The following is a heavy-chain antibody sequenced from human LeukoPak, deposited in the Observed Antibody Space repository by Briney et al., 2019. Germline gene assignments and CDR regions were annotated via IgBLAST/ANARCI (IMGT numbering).Heavy chain of an antibody. D-gene: IGHD2-15*01. CDR1: GYTFTGYH. Sequence: GASVKVSCKASGYTFTGYHMHWVRQAPGQGLEWMGWINPNSGGTNYAQKFQGRVTMTRDTSISTAYMELSRLRSDDTAVYYCARGSCSGGSCYSRWFDPWGQGTLVTVSS. CDR2: INPNSGGT. V-gene: IGHV1-2*02. CDR3: ARGSCSGGSCYSRWFDP. J-gene: IGHJ5*02.